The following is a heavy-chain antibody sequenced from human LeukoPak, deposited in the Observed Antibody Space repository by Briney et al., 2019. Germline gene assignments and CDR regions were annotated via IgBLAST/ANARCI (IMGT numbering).Heavy chain of an antibody. V-gene: IGHV1-18*01. CDR2: ISAYNGNA. CDR3: ARYRLSDSPINWFDP. D-gene: IGHD3-22*01. J-gene: IGHJ5*02. CDR1: GYIFSTYG. Sequence: ASVKVSCKASGYIFSTYGITWVRQAPGQGLEWMGWISAYNGNANYPEKLQGRVTMTTDTSTKTACMELKSLRSDDTAVYYCARYRLSDSPINWFDPWGQGTLVTVSS.